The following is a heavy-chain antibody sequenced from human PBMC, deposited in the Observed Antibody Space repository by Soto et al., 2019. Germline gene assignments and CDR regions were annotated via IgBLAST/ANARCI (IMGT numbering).Heavy chain of an antibody. J-gene: IGHJ3*02. CDR3: ARKLRGYAFDI. D-gene: IGHD1-7*01. Sequence: QVQLVESGGGLVKPGGSLRLSCEASGFTFSDYYMSWVRQAPGKGLEWVSYISSSSSYTNYADSVKGRFTISRDNAKNSLYLQMNSLRAEDTAVYYCARKLRGYAFDIWGQGTMVTVSS. CDR2: ISSSSSYT. V-gene: IGHV3-11*05. CDR1: GFTFSDYY.